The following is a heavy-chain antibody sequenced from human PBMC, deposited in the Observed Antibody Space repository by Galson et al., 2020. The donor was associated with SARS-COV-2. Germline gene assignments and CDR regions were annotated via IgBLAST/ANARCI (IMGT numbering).Heavy chain of an antibody. CDR2: IDWDGAK. CDR1: GFSLSNSEMC. Sequence: SGPTLVKPTQTLTLTCPFSGFSLSNSEMCVSWIRQPPGKALEWLARIDWDGAKYYSTSLKTRLNLPKDTSKNQLVLTMTNMDPVDTATYYCARIGPLVRGGEGYYLGYWCQGTLVTVSS. CDR3: ARIGPLVRGGEGYYLGY. J-gene: IGHJ4*02. D-gene: IGHD3-10*01. V-gene: IGHV2-70*11.